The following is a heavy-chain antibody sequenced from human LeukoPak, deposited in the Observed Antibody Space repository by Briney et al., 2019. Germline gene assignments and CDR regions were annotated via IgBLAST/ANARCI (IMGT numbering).Heavy chain of an antibody. CDR1: GFTFSSYS. Sequence: PGGSLRLSCAASGFTFSSYSMNWVRQAPGKGLEWVSGISWNSGSIGYADSVKGRFTISRDNTKNSLYLQMNSLRAEDMALYYCAKGSGSYVDPFDYWGQGTLVTVSS. J-gene: IGHJ4*02. CDR2: ISWNSGSI. D-gene: IGHD1-26*01. V-gene: IGHV3-9*03. CDR3: AKGSGSYVDPFDY.